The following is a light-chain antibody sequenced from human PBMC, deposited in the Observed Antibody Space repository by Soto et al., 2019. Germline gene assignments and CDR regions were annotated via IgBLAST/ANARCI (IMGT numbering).Light chain of an antibody. V-gene: IGLV2-8*01. CDR3: SSYAGSNIWV. CDR1: SSDVGDYNS. J-gene: IGLJ3*02. CDR2: EVS. Sequence: QSVLTQPPYASGSPGRSVTISCSGTSSDVGDYNSVSWYQQHPGKAPKLMIYEVSKRPSGVPDRFSGSKSGNAASLTVSGLQAEDEADYYCSSYAGSNIWVFGGGTKVTVL.